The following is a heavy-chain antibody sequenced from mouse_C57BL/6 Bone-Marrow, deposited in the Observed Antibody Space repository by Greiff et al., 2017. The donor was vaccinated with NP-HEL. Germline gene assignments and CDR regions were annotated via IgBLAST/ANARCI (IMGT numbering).Heavy chain of an antibody. CDR1: GFSLSTSGMG. Sequence: QVTLKVSGPGILQSSQTLSLTCSFSGFSLSTSGMGVSWLRPPSGMGLEWLALIYWDDAKRYNPSLRRRLTISKDTSRNQVFLKITSVDTADTATYYCARRADYDLRYFDGWGTGTTVTVSS. CDR2: IYWDDAK. V-gene: IGHV8-12*01. CDR3: ARRADYDLRYFDG. J-gene: IGHJ1*03. D-gene: IGHD2-4*01.